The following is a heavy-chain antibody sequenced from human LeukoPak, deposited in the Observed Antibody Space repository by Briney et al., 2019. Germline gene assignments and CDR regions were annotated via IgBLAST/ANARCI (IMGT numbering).Heavy chain of an antibody. Sequence: ASVKVSCKASGYTFTGYYVHWVRQAPGQGLEWMGWINPNSGGTNYAQKFQGRVTMTRDTSISTAYMELSRLRSDDTAVYYCARDLYLAPLYGSGSYSTFDYWGQGTLVTVSS. CDR3: ARDLYLAPLYGSGSYSTFDY. D-gene: IGHD3-10*01. J-gene: IGHJ4*02. CDR1: GYTFTGYY. V-gene: IGHV1-2*02. CDR2: INPNSGGT.